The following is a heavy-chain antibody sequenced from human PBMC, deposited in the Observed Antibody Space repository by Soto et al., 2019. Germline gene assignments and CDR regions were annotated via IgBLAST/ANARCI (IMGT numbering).Heavy chain of an antibody. CDR1: GFTFSDYW. D-gene: IGHD6-19*01. Sequence: EVQLVESGGGLVQPGGSLRISCAASGFTFSDYWMSWVRQAPGKGLEWVAKIKKDGSDKNYVDSVKGRFTISRDNAKNSLYLQMNSLRAEDTAVYYCVLSGYNSGWYPNHYYFNYWGQGTLVTVSS. V-gene: IGHV3-7*05. J-gene: IGHJ4*02. CDR3: VLSGYNSGWYPNHYYFNY. CDR2: IKKDGSDK.